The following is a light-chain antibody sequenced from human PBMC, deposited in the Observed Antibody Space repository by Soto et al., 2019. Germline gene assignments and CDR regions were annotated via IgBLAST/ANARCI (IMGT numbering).Light chain of an antibody. CDR2: GAS. CDR3: QMYNKYPQSWT. V-gene: IGKV3-15*01. J-gene: IGKJ1*01. Sequence: EVVLTQSPAALSVSPGERATLSCRASHSVGTNVAWYQHKPGQAPRLLIDGASTRATGIPDRFSGSGSGTEFTLTINSLESEDFAVYYCQMYNKYPQSWTFGQGTKVEIK. CDR1: HSVGTN.